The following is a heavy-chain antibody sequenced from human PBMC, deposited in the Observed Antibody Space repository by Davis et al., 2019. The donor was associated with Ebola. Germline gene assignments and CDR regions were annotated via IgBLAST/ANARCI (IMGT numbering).Heavy chain of an antibody. D-gene: IGHD4/OR15-4a*01. CDR3: ATEATMVY. J-gene: IGHJ4*02. CDR2: ISSNSDTT. CDR1: GFTFSNYG. V-gene: IGHV3-48*02. Sequence: GESLKISCAGSGFTFSNYGMNWVRQVPGKGLEWLGYISSNSDTTSYADSVRGRFIISRDNDKNSVLLQMDRMTHDDAGVYYCATEATMVYWGQGILVTVSS.